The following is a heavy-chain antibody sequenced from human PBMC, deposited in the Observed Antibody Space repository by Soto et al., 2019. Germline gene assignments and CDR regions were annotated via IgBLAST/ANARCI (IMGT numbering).Heavy chain of an antibody. J-gene: IGHJ4*02. D-gene: IGHD6-19*01. V-gene: IGHV3-30*18. Sequence: PGGSLRLSCGASGFTFSSYGMHWVRQAPGKGLEWVAVISYDGSNKYYADSVKGRFTISRDNSKNTLYLQMNSLRAEDTAVYYCAKDPHAGYSSGWYYFHYWGQGTLVTVSS. CDR1: GFTFSSYG. CDR2: ISYDGSNK. CDR3: AKDPHAGYSSGWYYFHY.